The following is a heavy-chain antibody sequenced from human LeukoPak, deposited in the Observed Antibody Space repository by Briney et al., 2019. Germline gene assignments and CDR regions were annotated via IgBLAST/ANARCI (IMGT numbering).Heavy chain of an antibody. CDR1: GFTFSSYA. V-gene: IGHV3-30*04. J-gene: IGHJ4*02. CDR2: ISYDGSNK. D-gene: IGHD3-22*01. CDR3: ARDSGITMIVVVTEFDY. Sequence: PGGSLRLSCAASGFTFSSYAMHWVRQAPGKGLEWVAVISYDGSNKYYADSVKGRFTISRDNSKNTLYLQMNSLRAEDTAVYYCARDSGITMIVVVTEFDYWGQGTLVTVSS.